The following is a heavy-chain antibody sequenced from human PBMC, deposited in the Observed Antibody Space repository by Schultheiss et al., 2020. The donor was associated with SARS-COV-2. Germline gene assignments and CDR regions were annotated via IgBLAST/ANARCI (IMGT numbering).Heavy chain of an antibody. Sequence: GGSLRLSCAASGFTFSNAWMSWVRQAPGKGLEWVSVIYSCGSTYYADSVKGRFTISRDNSKNTLYLQMNSLRAEDTAVYYCARALTYWGQGTLVTVSS. CDR2: IYSCGST. V-gene: IGHV3-66*03. CDR3: ARALTY. J-gene: IGHJ4*02. CDR1: GFTFSNAW.